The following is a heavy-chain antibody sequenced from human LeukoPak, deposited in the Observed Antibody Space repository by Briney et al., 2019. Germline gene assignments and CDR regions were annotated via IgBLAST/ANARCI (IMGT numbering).Heavy chain of an antibody. CDR3: VKGTTMSYYYYYMDV. J-gene: IGHJ6*03. CDR1: GFTFDDYA. Sequence: GGSLRLSCAASGFTFDDYAMHWVRQAPGKGLEWVSGISWNSGSIDYADSVKGRFTISRDNAKNSLYLQMNSLRAEDTALYYCVKGTTMSYYYYYMDVWGKGTTVTVSS. V-gene: IGHV3-9*01. D-gene: IGHD1-1*01. CDR2: ISWNSGSI.